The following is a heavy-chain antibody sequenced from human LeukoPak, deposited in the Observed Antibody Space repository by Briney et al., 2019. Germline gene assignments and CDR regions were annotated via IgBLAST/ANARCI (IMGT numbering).Heavy chain of an antibody. J-gene: IGHJ4*02. CDR1: GFTFSSYG. V-gene: IGHV3-30*03. Sequence: QTGGSLRLSCAASGFTFSSYGMHWVRQAPGKGLEWVAVISYDGSNKYYADSVKGRFTISRDNSKNTLYLQMNSLRAEDTAAYYCARSPPSYYYDSSGYYYFDYWGQGTLVTVSS. CDR2: ISYDGSNK. D-gene: IGHD3-22*01. CDR3: ARSPPSYYYDSSGYYYFDY.